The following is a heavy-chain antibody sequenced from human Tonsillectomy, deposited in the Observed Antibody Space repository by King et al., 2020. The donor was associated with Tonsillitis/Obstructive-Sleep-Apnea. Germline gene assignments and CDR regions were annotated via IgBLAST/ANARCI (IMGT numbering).Heavy chain of an antibody. CDR3: AKAGDIVVVPAATTDY. D-gene: IGHD2-2*01. CDR1: GFTFSSYA. CDR2: ISGSGGST. J-gene: IGHJ4*02. V-gene: IGHV3-23*04. Sequence: VQRVESGGGLVQPGGSLRLSCAASGFTFSSYAMSWVRQAPGKGLEWVSAISGSGGSTYYADSVKGRFTISRDNSKNTLYLQMNSLRAEDTAVYYCAKAGDIVVVPAATTDYWGQGALVTVSS.